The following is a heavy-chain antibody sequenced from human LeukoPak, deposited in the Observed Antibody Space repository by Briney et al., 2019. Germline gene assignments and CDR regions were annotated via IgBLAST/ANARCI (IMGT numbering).Heavy chain of an antibody. CDR1: GFTFSSYW. D-gene: IGHD6-19*01. J-gene: IGHJ4*02. CDR2: IKQDGSEK. V-gene: IGHV3-7*01. Sequence: PGGSLRLSCAASGFTFSSYWMNWVRQAPGKGLEWVANIKQDGSEKYYVDSVKGRFTISRDNAKNSLYLQMNSLRAEDTAVYYCARDLKTSGWYGDFDYWGQGTLVTVSP. CDR3: ARDLKTSGWYGDFDY.